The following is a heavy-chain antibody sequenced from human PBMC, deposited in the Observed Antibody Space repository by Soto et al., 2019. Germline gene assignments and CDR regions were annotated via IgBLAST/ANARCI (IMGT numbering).Heavy chain of an antibody. CDR2: IYYSGST. Sequence: SETLSLTCTVSGGSISSGDYYWSWIRQPPGKGLEWIGYIYYSGSTYYNPSLKSRVTISVDTSKNQFSLKLSSVTAADKAVYYCARVFSEDAFDIWGQGTTVTVSS. CDR1: GGSISSGDYY. D-gene: IGHD3-10*02. CDR3: ARVFSEDAFDI. V-gene: IGHV4-30-4*01. J-gene: IGHJ3*02.